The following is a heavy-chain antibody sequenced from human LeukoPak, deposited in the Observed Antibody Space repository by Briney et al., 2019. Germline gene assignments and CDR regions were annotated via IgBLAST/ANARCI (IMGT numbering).Heavy chain of an antibody. V-gene: IGHV4-31*03. D-gene: IGHD2-2*01. CDR1: GGSISSGGYY. CDR2: IYYSRST. J-gene: IGHJ5*02. CDR3: ARSPYCSSTNCYVGWFDP. Sequence: PSETLSLTCTVSGGSISSGGYYWSWIRQHPGKGLEWIGYIYYSRSTYYNPSLKSRITISVDTSKNQFSPKLSSVTAADTAVYYCARSPYCSSTNCYVGWFDPWGQGTLVTVSS.